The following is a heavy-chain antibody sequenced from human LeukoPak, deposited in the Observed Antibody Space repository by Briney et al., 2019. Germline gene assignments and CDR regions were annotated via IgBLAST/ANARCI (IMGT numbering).Heavy chain of an antibody. J-gene: IGHJ4*02. CDR2: ITASGTAM. D-gene: IGHD2/OR15-2a*01. V-gene: IGHV3-11*04. CDR3: AKGNSHSLIVYYFDY. Sequence: GGSLRLSCAASGLTFSDYHMSWIRQAPGKGLEWVSHITASGTAMFYADSVKGRFTISRDNAKNSLYLQMNSLRDEDTAVYYCAKGNSHSLIVYYFDYWGQGTLVTVSS. CDR1: GLTFSDYH.